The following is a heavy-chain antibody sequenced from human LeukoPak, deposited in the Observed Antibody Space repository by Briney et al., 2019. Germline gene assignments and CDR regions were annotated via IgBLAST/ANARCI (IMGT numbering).Heavy chain of an antibody. Sequence: GGSLRLSCAASGFTFSDRDMDWVRQAPGKGLEWVGRSRNKAKSHTTEYAASVKGRFTISRDNSNNSVWLQMNSLKTEDTAVYYCASTPLDRITPYDAFDIWGQGTMVTVSS. CDR1: GFTFSDRD. CDR2: SRNKAKSHTT. V-gene: IGHV3-72*01. CDR3: ASTPLDRITPYDAFDI. J-gene: IGHJ3*02. D-gene: IGHD3-10*01.